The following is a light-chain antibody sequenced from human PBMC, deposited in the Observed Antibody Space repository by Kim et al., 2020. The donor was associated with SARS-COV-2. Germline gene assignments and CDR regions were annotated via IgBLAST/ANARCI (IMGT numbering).Light chain of an antibody. CDR1: SSNIASNT. V-gene: IGLV1-44*01. CDR3: AAWDDSLNGWV. CDR2: SNN. Sequence: GQRVTISCSASSSNIASNTVNWYQQLPGTAPKLLFYSNNQRPSGVPDRFSGSKSGSSASLAISGLQSEDEADYYCAAWDDSLNGWVFGGGTKLTVL. J-gene: IGLJ3*02.